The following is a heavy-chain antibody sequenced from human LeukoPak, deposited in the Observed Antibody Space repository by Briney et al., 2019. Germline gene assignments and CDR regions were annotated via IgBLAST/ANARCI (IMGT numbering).Heavy chain of an antibody. CDR1: SGSISSYY. CDR2: IYYSGST. J-gene: IGHJ4*02. D-gene: IGHD4-17*01. V-gene: IGHV4-59*08. Sequence: SETLSLTCTVSSGSISSYYWSWIRQPPGKGLEWIGYIYYSGSTNYNPSLKSRVTISVDTSKNQFSLKLSSVTAADTAVYYRARHIDYGGTNFDYWGQGTLVTVSS. CDR3: ARHIDYGGTNFDY.